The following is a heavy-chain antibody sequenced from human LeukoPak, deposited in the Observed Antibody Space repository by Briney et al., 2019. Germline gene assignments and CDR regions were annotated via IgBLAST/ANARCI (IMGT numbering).Heavy chain of an antibody. V-gene: IGHV3-48*03. CDR1: GFTFSSYE. Sequence: GSLRLSCAASGFTFSSYEMNWVRQAPGKGLEWVSYISSSGSTIYYADSVKGRFTISRDNAKNSLYLQMNSLRAEDTAVYYCALTGVGYGSWYAGFDYWGQGTLVTVSS. D-gene: IGHD6-13*01. CDR3: ALTGVGYGSWYAGFDY. CDR2: ISSSGSTI. J-gene: IGHJ4*02.